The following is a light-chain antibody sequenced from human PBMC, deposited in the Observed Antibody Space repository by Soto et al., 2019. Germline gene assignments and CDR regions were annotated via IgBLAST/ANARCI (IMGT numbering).Light chain of an antibody. Sequence: DIHMSLSPSSLSTSVGDRVTITCRASQSISSYLAWYQQKPGKAPKLLIYKASTLESGIPSRFSGSGSGTEFTLTISSLEPDDFAAYYCQQHNNYPTFGGGTKVDIK. V-gene: IGKV1-5*03. J-gene: IGKJ4*01. CDR3: QQHNNYPT. CDR2: KAS. CDR1: QSISSY.